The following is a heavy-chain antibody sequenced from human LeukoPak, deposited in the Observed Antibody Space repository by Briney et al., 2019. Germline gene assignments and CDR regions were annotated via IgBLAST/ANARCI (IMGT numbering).Heavy chain of an antibody. V-gene: IGHV3-66*02. Sequence: PGGSLRLSCAASGFTVNINYMTWVRQAPGKGLEWVSVIHSGGSTFYADFVKGRFTISRDNSKNTLYLQMNSLRTDDTAVYYCASSSWSRSNWFDPWGQGTLVTVSS. CDR2: IHSGGST. CDR1: GFTVNINY. D-gene: IGHD6-13*01. CDR3: ASSSWSRSNWFDP. J-gene: IGHJ5*02.